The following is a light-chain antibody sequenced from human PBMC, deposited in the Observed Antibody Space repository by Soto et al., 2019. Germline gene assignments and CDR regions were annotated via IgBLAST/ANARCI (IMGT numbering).Light chain of an antibody. Sequence: QSVLTQPPSVSGAPGQRVIISCTGSSSNIGAGYDVHWYQQLPGTAPRLLIYDNNNRPSGVPARFSVSKSDTSASLAITGHQPEDEADYSCQSYDSSLSGSYVFGTGTKLTVL. CDR1: SSNIGAGYD. CDR2: DNN. CDR3: QSYDSSLSGSYV. V-gene: IGLV1-40*01. J-gene: IGLJ1*01.